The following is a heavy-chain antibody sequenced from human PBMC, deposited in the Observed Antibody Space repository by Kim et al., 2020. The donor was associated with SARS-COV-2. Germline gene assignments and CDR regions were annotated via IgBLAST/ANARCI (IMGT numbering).Heavy chain of an antibody. J-gene: IGHJ6*02. D-gene: IGHD2-2*01. V-gene: IGHV3-15*01. CDR3: TTVVPAAKASGWGRYYYYGMDV. CDR2: IKSKTDGGTT. Sequence: GGSLRLSCAASGFTFSNAWMSWVRQAPGKGLEWVGRIKSKTDGGTTDYAAPVKGRFTISRDDSKNTLYLQMNSLKTEDTAVYYCTTVVPAAKASGWGRYYYYGMDVWGQGATVTVSS. CDR1: GFTFSNAW.